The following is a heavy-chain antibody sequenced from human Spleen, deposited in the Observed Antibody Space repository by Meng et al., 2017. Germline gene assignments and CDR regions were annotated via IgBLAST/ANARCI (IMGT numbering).Heavy chain of an antibody. V-gene: IGHV4-4*02. CDR3: ARDSSSGYGLYFDY. Sequence: QVQLQESGPGLVKPSGTLSLTCAVSGGSISSTNWWSWVRQPPGKGLEWIGEIHHSGSTNHNPSLKSRVTISVDKFKNQLSLKLSSVTAADTAVYYCARDSSSGYGLYFDYWGLGTLVTVSS. CDR2: IHHSGST. D-gene: IGHD3-22*01. J-gene: IGHJ4*02. CDR1: GGSISSTNW.